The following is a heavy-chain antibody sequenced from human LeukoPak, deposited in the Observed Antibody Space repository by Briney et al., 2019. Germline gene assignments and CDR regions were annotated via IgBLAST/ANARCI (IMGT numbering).Heavy chain of an antibody. J-gene: IGHJ4*02. CDR2: VYYSGGT. CDR1: GGSLSSYY. D-gene: IGHD3-10*01. CDR3: ARRTLGRRWFYDY. Sequence: PSETLSLTCTVSGGSLSSYYWSWIRQPPGKGLEWIGYVYYSGGTHYNPSPKSRVTISVDTSKSELSLRLNSVTAADTAVYYCARRTLGRRWFYDYWGQGTVLSVSS. V-gene: IGHV4-59*01.